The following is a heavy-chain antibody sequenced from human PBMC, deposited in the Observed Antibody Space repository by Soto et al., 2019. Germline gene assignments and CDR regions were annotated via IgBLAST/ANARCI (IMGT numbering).Heavy chain of an antibody. Sequence: SETLSLTCSVSGGSISNYYWSWIRQPPGDGLEWIGYIYYSGSTNYNPSLKGRATITLGTSRNHFSLNLRSVTAADTAVYYCARGSTNWASYFDYWGQGLLVTVSS. CDR2: IYYSGST. CDR1: GGSISNYY. V-gene: IGHV4-59*01. J-gene: IGHJ4*02. CDR3: ARGSTNWASYFDY. D-gene: IGHD3-16*01.